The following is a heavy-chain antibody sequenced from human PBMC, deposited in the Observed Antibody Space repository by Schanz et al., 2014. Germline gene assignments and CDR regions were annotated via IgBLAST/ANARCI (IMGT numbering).Heavy chain of an antibody. CDR3: AKKVPAYNPFDS. J-gene: IGHJ4*02. V-gene: IGHV3-23*01. D-gene: IGHD1-1*01. Sequence: EVQLLESGGGLVQPGGSLRLSCAASGFSFGTYAMSWVRQAPGKGLLWVSLISDSGDTAYYADSVKGRFTISRDNSKNTLYLQMDSLRAEDTAVYFCAKKVPAYNPFDSWGQGTLVTVSS. CDR2: ISDSGDTA. CDR1: GFSFGTYA.